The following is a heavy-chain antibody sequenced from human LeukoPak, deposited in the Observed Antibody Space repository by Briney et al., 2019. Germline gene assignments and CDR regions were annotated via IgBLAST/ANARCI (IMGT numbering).Heavy chain of an antibody. CDR3: ARLEGYCSGGSCYGGNYYYYYGMDV. CDR2: IYYSGST. Sequence: SETLSLTCTVSGGSISSYYWSWIRQPPGKGLEWIGYIYYSGSTNYNPSLKSRVTISVDTSKNQFSLKLSSVTAADTAVYYCARLEGYCSGGSCYGGNYYYYYGMDVWGQGTTVTVSS. D-gene: IGHD2-15*01. J-gene: IGHJ6*02. CDR1: GGSISSYY. V-gene: IGHV4-59*01.